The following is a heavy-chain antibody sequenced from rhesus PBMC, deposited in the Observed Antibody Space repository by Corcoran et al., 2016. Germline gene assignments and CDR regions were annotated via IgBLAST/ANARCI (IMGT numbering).Heavy chain of an antibody. D-gene: IGHD6-25*01. Sequence: QVQLQESGPGLVKPSETLSLTCAVSGGSFSSYWWSWIRQPPGKGLEGNGEVHGKRGRNNINPTLKGRGTFSADASKNQFALELRSVTAADTAVYYCARNAEYSGNWNVGNSLEVWGRGVLVTVSS. CDR3: ARNAEYSGNWNVGNSLEV. V-gene: IGHV4-80*01. J-gene: IGHJ5-2*02. CDR2: VHGKRGRN. CDR1: GGSFSSYW.